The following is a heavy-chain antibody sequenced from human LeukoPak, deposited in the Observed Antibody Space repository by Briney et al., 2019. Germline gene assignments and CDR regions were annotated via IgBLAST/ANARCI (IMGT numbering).Heavy chain of an antibody. J-gene: IGHJ4*02. CDR2: ISSSGSTI. D-gene: IGHD3-10*01. Sequence: GGSLRLSCAASGFTFSSYEMNWVRQAPGKGLEWVSYISSSGSTIYYADSVKGRFTISRDNAKNSLYLQMNSLRAEDTAVYYCASMSSRWFGELSPHYYFDYWGQGTLVTVSS. CDR1: GFTFSSYE. CDR3: ASMSSRWFGELSPHYYFDY. V-gene: IGHV3-48*03.